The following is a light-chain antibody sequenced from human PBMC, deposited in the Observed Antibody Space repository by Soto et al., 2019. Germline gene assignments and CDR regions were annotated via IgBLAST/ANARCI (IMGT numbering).Light chain of an antibody. V-gene: IGLV1-51*01. CDR2: DNN. CDR3: GTWDSSLSAGYV. CDR1: SSNIGNNY. Sequence: QSVLTQPPSVSAAPGQTVTISCSGSSSNIGNNYVSWYQQLPGTAPKLLIYDNNNRPSGIPDRFSGSKSGTSATLGITGLQTGDEADYYCGTWDSSLSAGYVFGTGTKLTVL. J-gene: IGLJ1*01.